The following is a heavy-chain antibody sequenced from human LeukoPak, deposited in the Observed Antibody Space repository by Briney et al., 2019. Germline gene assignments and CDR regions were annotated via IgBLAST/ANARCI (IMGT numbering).Heavy chain of an antibody. CDR3: ARAESGDYYYYYYMDV. J-gene: IGHJ6*03. D-gene: IGHD1-26*01. CDR2: TNPNSGNT. V-gene: IGHV1-8*03. CDR1: GYTFTSYD. Sequence: ASVKVSCKASGYTFTSYDINWVRQATGQGLEWMGWTNPNSGNTGYAQKFQGRVTITRNTSISTAYMELSSLRSEDTAVYYCARAESGDYYYYYYMDVWGKGTTVTVSS.